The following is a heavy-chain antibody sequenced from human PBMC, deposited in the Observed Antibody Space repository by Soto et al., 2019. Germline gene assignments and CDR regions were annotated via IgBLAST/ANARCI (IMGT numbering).Heavy chain of an antibody. J-gene: IGHJ6*03. CDR2: IYYSGST. CDR3: ARVGCSGGSCYSNYYYMDV. Sequence: PSETLSLTCTVSGGSISSYYWSWIRQPPGKGLEWIGYIYYSGSTNYNPSLKSRVTISVDTSKNQFSLKLSSVTAADTAVYYCARVGCSGGSCYSNYYYMDVWGKGTTVTVS. CDR1: GGSISSYY. D-gene: IGHD2-15*01. V-gene: IGHV4-59*01.